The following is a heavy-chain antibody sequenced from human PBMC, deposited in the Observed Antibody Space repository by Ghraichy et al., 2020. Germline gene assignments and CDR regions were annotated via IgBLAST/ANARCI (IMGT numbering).Heavy chain of an antibody. CDR1: GFSLSNARMG. J-gene: IGHJ4*02. CDR2: IFSNDEK. Sequence: SGPTLVKPTETLTLTCTVSGFSLSNARMGVSWIRQPPGKALEWLAHIFSNDEKSYSTSLKSRLTISKDTSKSQVVLTMTNMDPVDTATYYCARRLYSSSSDDRFDYWGQGTLVTVSS. V-gene: IGHV2-26*01. D-gene: IGHD6-6*01. CDR3: ARRLYSSSSDDRFDY.